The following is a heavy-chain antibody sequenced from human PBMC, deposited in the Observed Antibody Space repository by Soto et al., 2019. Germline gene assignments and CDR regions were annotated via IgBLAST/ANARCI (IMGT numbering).Heavy chain of an antibody. V-gene: IGHV3-66*01. D-gene: IGHD5-12*01. Sequence: QLVESGGGLVQPGGSLRLSCAASGFSDSNNYMKWVRQAPGKGLEWVSLIYSGGSTYYADSVKGRFTISRDNSKNTLFLQMNSLRLEDTAVYYCARDRGYRWGQGTMVTVSS. CDR1: GFSDSNNY. J-gene: IGHJ3*01. CDR2: IYSGGST. CDR3: ARDRGYR.